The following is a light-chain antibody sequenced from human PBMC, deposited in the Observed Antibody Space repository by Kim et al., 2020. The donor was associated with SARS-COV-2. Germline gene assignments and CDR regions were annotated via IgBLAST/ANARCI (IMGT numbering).Light chain of an antibody. J-gene: IGKJ3*01. CDR2: GAS. Sequence: EIVLTQSPGTLSLSPGERATLSCRASQSVSRSYLAWYQQKPGQAPRLLIYGASSRATGIPDRFSGSGSGTDFTLTISRLEPEDFAVYYCQQYGSSPPRTFGPGTKVDIK. CDR3: QQYGSSPPRT. CDR1: QSVSRSY. V-gene: IGKV3-20*01.